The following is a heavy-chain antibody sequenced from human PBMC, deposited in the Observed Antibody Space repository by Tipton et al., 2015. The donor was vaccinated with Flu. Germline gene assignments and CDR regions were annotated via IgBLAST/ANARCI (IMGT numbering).Heavy chain of an antibody. Sequence: QLVQSGAEVKKSGASVKVSCKASGYTFTDYYIHWVRQAPGQGLEWMGWINPNSGGTKYAQKFQGRVTMARDTSISTVYMELSRLRSDDTAVYYCARRTFDLWGRGTLVTVSS. CDR1: GYTFTDYY. CDR3: ARRTFDL. D-gene: IGHD2-8*01. J-gene: IGHJ2*01. CDR2: INPNSGGT. V-gene: IGHV1-2*02.